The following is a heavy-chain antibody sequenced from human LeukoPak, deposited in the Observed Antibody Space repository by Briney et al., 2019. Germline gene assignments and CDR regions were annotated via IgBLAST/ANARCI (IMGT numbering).Heavy chain of an antibody. J-gene: IGHJ3*02. D-gene: IGHD3-16*01. CDR2: IKSRNDGGTT. CDR3: ARRSSDAFDI. CDR1: GFTFKNAW. V-gene: IGHV3-15*01. Sequence: GGSLRLSCAASGFTFKNAWMSWVRQAPGKGLEWVGHIKSRNDGGTTDYAAPVKARFTISRDDSKNTLYLQMNSLKTEDTAVYYCARRSSDAFDIWGQGTMVTVSS.